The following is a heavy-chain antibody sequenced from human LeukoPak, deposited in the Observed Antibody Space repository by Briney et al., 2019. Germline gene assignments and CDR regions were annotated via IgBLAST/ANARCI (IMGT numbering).Heavy chain of an antibody. Sequence: GGSLRLSCAASGFTFSDYYMSWIRQAPGKGLEWVSYISSSGSTIYYTDSVRGRFTISRDNAKNSLYLQMNSLRAEDTAVYYCARACRITIFGVVEAFDIWGQGTMVTVSS. V-gene: IGHV3-11*04. CDR2: ISSSGSTI. CDR1: GFTFSDYY. D-gene: IGHD3-3*01. J-gene: IGHJ3*02. CDR3: ARACRITIFGVVEAFDI.